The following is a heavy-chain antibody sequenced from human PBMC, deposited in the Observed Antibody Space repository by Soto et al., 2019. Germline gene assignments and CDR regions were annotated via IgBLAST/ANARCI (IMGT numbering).Heavy chain of an antibody. D-gene: IGHD2-2*01. CDR3: ARVRGYCSSTSCEYYYYYYMDV. V-gene: IGHV3-21*01. Sequence: GSLRLSCAASGFTFSSYSMNWVRQAPGKGLEWVSSISSSSSYIYYADSVKGRFTISRDNAKNSLYLQMNSLGAEDTAVYYCARVRGYCSSTSCEYYYYYYMDVWGKGTTVTVSS. J-gene: IGHJ6*03. CDR2: ISSSSSYI. CDR1: GFTFSSYS.